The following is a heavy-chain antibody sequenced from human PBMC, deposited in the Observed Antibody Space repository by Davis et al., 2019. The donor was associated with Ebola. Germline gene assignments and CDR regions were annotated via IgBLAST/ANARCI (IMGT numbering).Heavy chain of an antibody. CDR2: ITSKTDGGTT. J-gene: IGHJ4*02. CDR1: GFTFSNAW. V-gene: IGHV3-15*01. Sequence: PGGSLRLSCAASGFTFSNAWMSWVRQAPGKGLEWVGRITSKTDGGTTDYAAPVKGRFTISRDDSKNTLYLQMNSLKTEDTAVYYCTTEWYFDYWGQGTPVSVSS. CDR3: TTEWYFDY.